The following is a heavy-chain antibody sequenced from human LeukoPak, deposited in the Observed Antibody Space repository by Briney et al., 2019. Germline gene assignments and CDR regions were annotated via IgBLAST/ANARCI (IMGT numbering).Heavy chain of an antibody. D-gene: IGHD2-2*01. Sequence: GGSLRLSCAASGFTFSTYAMSWFRQAPAKGLEWVSAISGGGDRTFYADSVEGRFTDSRDNSKNTLHLQMNSLRAEDTAEYYCARYCVSTNCDVSSHYGMDVWGQGTTVTISS. CDR1: GFTFSTYA. V-gene: IGHV3-23*01. CDR3: ARYCVSTNCDVSSHYGMDV. J-gene: IGHJ6*02. CDR2: ISGGGDRT.